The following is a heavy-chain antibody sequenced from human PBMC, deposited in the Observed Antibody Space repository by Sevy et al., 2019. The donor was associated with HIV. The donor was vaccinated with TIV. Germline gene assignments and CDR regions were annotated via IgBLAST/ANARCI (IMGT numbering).Heavy chain of an antibody. CDR1: GFTVSKYS. D-gene: IGHD2-8*01. V-gene: IGHV3-23*01. CDR3: AREGCTKPHDY. Sequence: GGSLRLSCAASGFTVSKYSMSWVRQPPGKGLEWVSTLSFGCGEISYADSVKGRFTISRGNSKSSVYLQMNNLRPEDTAVYYCAREGCTKPHDYWGQGTLVTVSS. J-gene: IGHJ4*02. CDR2: LSFGCGEI.